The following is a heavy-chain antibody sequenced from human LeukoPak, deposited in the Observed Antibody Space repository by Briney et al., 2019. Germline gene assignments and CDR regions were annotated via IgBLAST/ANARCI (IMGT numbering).Heavy chain of an antibody. D-gene: IGHD6-19*01. CDR3: ARGSGWNSFDP. Sequence: SETLSLTCTVSGGSISTDLYYWTWIRQPAGKGLEWIGRISSNGWTDYNPPLKSRVSISIDTSKNHFSLKMSLATAADTALYYCARGSGWNSFDPWGQGTLVTVSS. J-gene: IGHJ5*02. CDR2: ISSNGWT. V-gene: IGHV4-61*02. CDR1: GGSISTDLYY.